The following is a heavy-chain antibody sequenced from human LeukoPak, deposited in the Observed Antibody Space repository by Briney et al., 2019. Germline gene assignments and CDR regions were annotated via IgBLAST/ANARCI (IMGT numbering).Heavy chain of an antibody. CDR3: AKGGIRSGAFDI. CDR1: GGSISNYY. J-gene: IGHJ3*02. Sequence: SETLSLTCTVSGGSISNYYWSWIRQPPGKGLEWIGYFYYSGSTSYNPSLKSRVTISVATSKNPFSLKLSSVTAADTAVYYCAKGGIRSGAFDIWGQGTRVTVSS. D-gene: IGHD6-13*01. V-gene: IGHV4-59*01. CDR2: FYYSGST.